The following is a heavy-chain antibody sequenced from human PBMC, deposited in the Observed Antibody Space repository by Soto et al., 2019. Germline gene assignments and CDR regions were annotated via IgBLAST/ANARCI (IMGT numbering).Heavy chain of an antibody. D-gene: IGHD3-10*01. CDR1: GGSISSGGYY. CDR2: IYYSGST. CDR3: ARMYRGTSMDV. V-gene: IGHV4-31*01. Sequence: QVQLQESGPGLVKPSQTLSLTCTVSGGSISSGGYYWSWIRQHPGKGLEWIGYIYYSGSTYYHPSLKIQVTISVDTSTNQFSLKLSSVTAADTAVYYCARMYRGTSMDVWGQGTTVTVSS. J-gene: IGHJ6*02.